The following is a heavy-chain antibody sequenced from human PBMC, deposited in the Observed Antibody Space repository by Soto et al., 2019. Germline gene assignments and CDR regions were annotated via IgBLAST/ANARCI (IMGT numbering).Heavy chain of an antibody. D-gene: IGHD2-2*01. J-gene: IGHJ3*02. Sequence: EIQLVASGGGLIQPGESLTLSCAASGFSVTNNYMYWVRQAPGKGLEWVSLIYSGGGTHYADFVDGRFIISRDNSKNTLHLQMDKLRAEDTAIYYCARDITCSSSSCQGDNFDIWGRGTMVTVSP. V-gene: IGHV3-53*01. CDR3: ARDITCSSSSCQGDNFDI. CDR2: IYSGGGT. CDR1: GFSVTNNY.